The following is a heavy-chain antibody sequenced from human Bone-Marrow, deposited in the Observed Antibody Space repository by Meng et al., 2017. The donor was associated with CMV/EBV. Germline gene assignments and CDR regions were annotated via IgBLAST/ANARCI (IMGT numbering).Heavy chain of an antibody. V-gene: IGHV3-11*04. CDR2: ISSSGSTI. Sequence: GESLKISCAASGFTFSDYYMSWIRQAPGKGLEWVSYISSSGSTIYYADSVKGRFTISRDNAKNSLYLQMNSLRAEDTAVYYCARDSVPTLYDFWSGYFGYFDYWGQGTLVTVSS. CDR3: ARDSVPTLYDFWSGYFGYFDY. J-gene: IGHJ4*02. CDR1: GFTFSDYY. D-gene: IGHD3-3*01.